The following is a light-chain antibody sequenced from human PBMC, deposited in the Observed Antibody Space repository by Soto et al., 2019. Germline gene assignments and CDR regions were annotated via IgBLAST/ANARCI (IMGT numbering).Light chain of an antibody. Sequence: QSVLTQPASVSGSPGPSITISCTGTGSVVGGFNYVSWYQQHPGNASKLLIFDVYSRPSGISNRCSGSKSGNTASLTISGLQAEDEADYYCSSYTTSSSYVFGAGTKVTVL. V-gene: IGLV2-14*01. CDR3: SSYTTSSSYV. J-gene: IGLJ1*01. CDR2: DVY. CDR1: GSVVGGFNY.